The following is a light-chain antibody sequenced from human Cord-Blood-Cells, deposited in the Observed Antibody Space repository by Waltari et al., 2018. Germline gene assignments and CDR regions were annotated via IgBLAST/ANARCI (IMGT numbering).Light chain of an antibody. CDR3: NSLDSSGNHWV. Sequence: SSELTQDPAVSVALGQTVRITCQGDSLRSYYASWYQQKPGQAPVLVIYGKNNRPSGSRDRFAGSSSGNTASLTITGAQAEDEADYYCNSLDSSGNHWVFGGGTKLTVL. J-gene: IGLJ3*02. CDR1: SLRSYY. V-gene: IGLV3-19*01. CDR2: GKN.